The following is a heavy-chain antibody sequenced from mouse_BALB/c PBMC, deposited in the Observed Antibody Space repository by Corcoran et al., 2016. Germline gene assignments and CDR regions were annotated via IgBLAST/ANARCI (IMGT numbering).Heavy chain of an antibody. D-gene: IGHD1-2*01. V-gene: IGHV9-4*02. CDR1: GYTFTTAG. J-gene: IGHJ4*01. CDR2: INTHSGVP. Sequence: QIQLVQYGPELKKPGEPVRISCKASGYTFTTAGMQWVKKMPGKGLKWMGWINTHSGVPKYAEDFKGRFAFSLETSASTAYLQISNLKNEDTATYFCSRSTADAMDYWGQGTSVTVSS. CDR3: SRSTADAMDY.